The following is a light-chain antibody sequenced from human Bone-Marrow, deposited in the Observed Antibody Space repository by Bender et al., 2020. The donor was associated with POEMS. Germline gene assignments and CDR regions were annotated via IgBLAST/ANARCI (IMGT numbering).Light chain of an antibody. Sequence: QSVLTQPPSVSGTPGQRVTISCSGSGSNIGGYPVNWYQQLPGTAPRLLIYTNNERPSGASNRLSGAKSGNTASLTISGLQAEDEGDYYCCSYAGSSIVVFGTGTKVTV. V-gene: IGLV1-44*01. CDR2: TNN. CDR1: GSNIGGYP. CDR3: CSYAGSSIVV. J-gene: IGLJ1*01.